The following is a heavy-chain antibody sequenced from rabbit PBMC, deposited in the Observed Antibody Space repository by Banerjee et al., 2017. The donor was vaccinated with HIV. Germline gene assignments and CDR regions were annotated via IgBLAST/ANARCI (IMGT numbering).Heavy chain of an antibody. Sequence: QSLEESGGDLVKPGASLTLTCTASGFSFSSSYWICWVRQAPGKGLEWIACIYTSSGTTYYASWAKGRFTISKTSSTTVTLQMTSLTAADTATYFCARDFYPGDGYHYDLWGPGTLVTVS. CDR1: GFSFSSSYW. CDR2: IYTSSGTT. CDR3: ARDFYPGDGYHYDL. J-gene: IGHJ4*01. V-gene: IGHV1S40*01. D-gene: IGHD7-1*01.